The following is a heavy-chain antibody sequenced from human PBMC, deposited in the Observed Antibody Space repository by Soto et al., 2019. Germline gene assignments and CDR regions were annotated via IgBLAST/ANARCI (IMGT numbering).Heavy chain of an antibody. Sequence: GESLKISVKGSGYTFTTFWIGWVRQLPGKGLEWLGVMYPGDSDTRYSPSFRGQVTISADKSLTPVSLQWSSLKAPHTPMSYCARLSPVYGEYAGAFDIWGQGHMGNVSS. CDR3: ARLSPVYGEYAGAFDI. CDR2: MYPGDSDT. V-gene: IGHV5-51*01. J-gene: IGHJ3*02. CDR1: GYTFTTFW. D-gene: IGHD4-17*01.